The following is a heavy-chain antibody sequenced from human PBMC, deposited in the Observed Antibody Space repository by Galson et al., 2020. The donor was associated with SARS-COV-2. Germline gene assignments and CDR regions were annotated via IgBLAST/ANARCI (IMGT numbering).Heavy chain of an antibody. Sequence: SETLSLTCTVSGGSISSSSYYWGWIRQPPGKGLEWIGSIYYSGSTYYNPSLKSRVTISVDTSKNQFSLKLSSVTAADTAVYYCARQHAYDYYDSSGYYGGFDYWGQGTLVTVSS. D-gene: IGHD3-22*01. J-gene: IGHJ4*02. V-gene: IGHV4-39*01. CDR1: GGSISSSSYY. CDR3: ARQHAYDYYDSSGYYGGFDY. CDR2: IYYSGST.